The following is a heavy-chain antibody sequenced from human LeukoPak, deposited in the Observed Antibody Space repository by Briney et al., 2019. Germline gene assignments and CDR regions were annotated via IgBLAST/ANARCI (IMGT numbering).Heavy chain of an antibody. CDR2: IKQDGSEK. D-gene: IGHD2-21*02. V-gene: IGHV3-7*01. Sequence: GALRLSCAASGFTFSSYWMNWVRQAPGKGLEWVANIKQDGSEKYYVDSVKGRFTISRDNAKNSLYLQMNSLRAEDTAVYYCARDEGDSNGGLYYGMDVWGQGTTVTVSS. CDR1: GFTFSSYW. CDR3: ARDEGDSNGGLYYGMDV. J-gene: IGHJ6*02.